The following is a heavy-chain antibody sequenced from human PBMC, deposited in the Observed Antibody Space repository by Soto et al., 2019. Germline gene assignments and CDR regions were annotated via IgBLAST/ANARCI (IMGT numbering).Heavy chain of an antibody. Sequence: QVQLVQSGAEVRKPGASVTVSCRSSGDSFNDYYIDWVRQAPGQGFEWMGWINPNGGVTKYAQKFQGWVSITRDTSIRTVYMQLSRLRSDDTAVYYCARESGGATATLDYYYFYMDVWGTGTTVTVSS. D-gene: IGHD4-17*01. CDR3: ARESGGATATLDYYYFYMDV. CDR2: INPNGGVT. V-gene: IGHV1-2*04. CDR1: GDSFNDYY. J-gene: IGHJ6*03.